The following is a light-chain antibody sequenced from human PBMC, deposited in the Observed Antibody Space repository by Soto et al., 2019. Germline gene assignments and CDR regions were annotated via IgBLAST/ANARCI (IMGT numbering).Light chain of an antibody. CDR1: QNITNS. CDR2: GAL. CDR3: QQTDTPPEIT. V-gene: IGKV1-39*01. Sequence: DIQMTQSPSSLSASIGDRVTITCQASQNITNSLSRYQQKAGKAPKLLMYGALYLKSWGPTRLSGSGSGTDFTLTISSLQQEDYAIFYCQQTDTPPEITFGQGTRLEIK. J-gene: IGKJ5*01.